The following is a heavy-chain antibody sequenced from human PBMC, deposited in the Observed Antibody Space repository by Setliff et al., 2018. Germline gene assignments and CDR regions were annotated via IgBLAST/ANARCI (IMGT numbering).Heavy chain of an antibody. CDR3: VRSGKFGMRFWFDQ. V-gene: IGHV1-2*02. D-gene: IGHD1-26*01. CDR1: GNRFTDYF. Sequence: AASVKVSCKASGNRFTDYFLHWVRQAPGQGLEWMGWINPNSGDTHSAQKFQGRVTMTRDTSINTAYMELSSLTSDDTAFYYCVRSGKFGMRFWFDQWGLGTLVTVSS. J-gene: IGHJ5*02. CDR2: INPNSGDT.